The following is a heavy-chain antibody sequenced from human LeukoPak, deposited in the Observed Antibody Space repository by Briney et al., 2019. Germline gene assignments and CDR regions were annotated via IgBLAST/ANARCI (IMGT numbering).Heavy chain of an antibody. CDR3: ERGVDDEIVVVPAAMPFGY. V-gene: IGHV1-18*04. J-gene: IGHJ4*02. CDR2: ISAYNGNT. D-gene: IGHD2-2*01. CDR1: GYTFTSYG. Sequence: ASVKVSCKASGYTFTSYGISWVRQAPGQGLEWMGWISAYNGNTNYAQKLQGRVTMTTDTSTSTAYMELRSLRSDDTAVYYCERGVDDEIVVVPAAMPFGYWGQGTLVTVSS.